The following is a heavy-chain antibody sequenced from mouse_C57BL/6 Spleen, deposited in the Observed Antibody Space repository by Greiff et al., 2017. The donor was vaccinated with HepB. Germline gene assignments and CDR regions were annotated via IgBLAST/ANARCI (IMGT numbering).Heavy chain of an antibody. Sequence: EVMLVESGGGLVKPGGSLKLSCAASGFTFSSYAMSWVRQTPEKRLEWVATISDGGSYTYYPDNVKGRFTISRDNAKNNLYLQMSHLKSEDTAMSYCARGQADFDYWGQGTTLTVSS. V-gene: IGHV5-4*03. CDR3: ARGQADFDY. D-gene: IGHD3-2*02. CDR1: GFTFSSYA. J-gene: IGHJ2*01. CDR2: ISDGGSYT.